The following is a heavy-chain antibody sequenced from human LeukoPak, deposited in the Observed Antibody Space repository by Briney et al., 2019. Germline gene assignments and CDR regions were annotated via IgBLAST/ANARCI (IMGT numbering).Heavy chain of an antibody. D-gene: IGHD4-17*01. J-gene: IGHJ4*02. CDR1: GFTFSSYG. Sequence: PGGSLRLSCAASGFTFSSYGMHWVRQAPGKGLEWVAVIWYDGSNKYYADSVKGRFTISRDNSENTLYLQMNSLTSDDTAVYFCVRLLEGDYHYDYWGQGTLVIVSS. V-gene: IGHV3-33*01. CDR3: VRLLEGDYHYDY. CDR2: IWYDGSNK.